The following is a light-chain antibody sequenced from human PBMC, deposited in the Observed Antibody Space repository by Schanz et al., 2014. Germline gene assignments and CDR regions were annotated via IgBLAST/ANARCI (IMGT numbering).Light chain of an antibody. V-gene: IGLV2-14*03. J-gene: IGLJ2*01. CDR3: CSYARSSVV. CDR1: SSDVGGYKY. CDR2: DIN. Sequence: QSALTQPASVSGSPGQSITISCTGTSSDVGGYKYVSWYQQHPGKVPTLIIYDINIRSSGVAGRFSGSRSGNTASLTISGLQAEDEDDYYCCSYARSSVVFGGGTKVTVL.